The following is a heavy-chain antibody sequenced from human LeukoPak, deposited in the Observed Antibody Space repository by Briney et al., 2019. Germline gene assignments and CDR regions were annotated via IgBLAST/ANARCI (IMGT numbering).Heavy chain of an antibody. J-gene: IGHJ5*02. D-gene: IGHD3-10*01. Sequence: PSETLSLTCTVSGGSIRSYWSWIRQPAGKGLEWIGRIYGSGSTDYNPSLKSRVTMSIDTSKNQFSLNLISVTAADTAVYYCARDSGTTGEVKFDPWGQEPWSPSPQ. CDR2: IYGSGST. CDR3: ARDSGTTGEVKFDP. V-gene: IGHV4-4*07. CDR1: GGSIRSY.